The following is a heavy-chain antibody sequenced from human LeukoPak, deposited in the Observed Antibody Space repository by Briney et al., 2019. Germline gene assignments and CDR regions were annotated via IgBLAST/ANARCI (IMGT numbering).Heavy chain of an antibody. CDR3: ARDSRLNHFDY. Sequence: SETLSLTCTVSGGSISSYYWSWIRQPPGKGLEWIGYIYYSGSTNYNPSLKSRVTISVDTSKNQFSLKLSSVTAADTAVPYCARDSRLNHFDYWGQGTLVTVSS. CDR1: GGSISSYY. CDR2: IYYSGST. J-gene: IGHJ4*02. V-gene: IGHV4-59*01. D-gene: IGHD2-2*01.